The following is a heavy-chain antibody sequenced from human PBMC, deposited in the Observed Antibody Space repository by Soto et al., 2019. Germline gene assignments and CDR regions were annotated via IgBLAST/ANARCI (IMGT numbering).Heavy chain of an antibody. V-gene: IGHV3-23*01. D-gene: IGHD4-4*01. CDR1: GFTFNAYA. J-gene: IGHJ4*02. CDR2: IGGSGGNR. CDR3: ARVASDYINSVDH. Sequence: EVQLLESGGGLVLPGGSLRLSCAASGFTFNAYAMTWVRQAPGKGLEWVSAIGGSGGNRYYAASVKGRFTISRDNSKDALDLQMNSLRVEDTAVYYCARVASDYINSVDHWGQGILVIVSS.